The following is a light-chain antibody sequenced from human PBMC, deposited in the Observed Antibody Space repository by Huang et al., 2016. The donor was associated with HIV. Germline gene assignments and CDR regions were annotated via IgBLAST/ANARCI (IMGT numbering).Light chain of an antibody. V-gene: IGKV1-39*01. J-gene: IGKJ2*01. CDR3: QQSYNIPRT. CDR1: QIINRY. CDR2: GAS. Sequence: DIQMTQAPSSLSAPVGDRVIITCRASQIINRYLNWYQQMSGRAPKLLISGASTLQGGVSPRFSGSCSGTDFTLTITDVQPEDSATYFCQQSYNIPRTFGQGTLLEI.